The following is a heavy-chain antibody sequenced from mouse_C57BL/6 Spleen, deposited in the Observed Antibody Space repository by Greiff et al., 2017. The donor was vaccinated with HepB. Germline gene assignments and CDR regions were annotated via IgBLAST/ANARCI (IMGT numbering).Heavy chain of an antibody. D-gene: IGHD2-13*01. CDR1: GFTFSNYW. J-gene: IGHJ4*01. CDR3: TEYDDYYYAMDY. V-gene: IGHV6-3*01. Sequence: EVMLVESGGGLVQPGGSMKLSCVASGFTFSNYWMNWVRQSPEKGLEWVAQIRLKSDNYATHYAESVKGRFTISRDDSKSSVYLQMNNLRDEDTGIYYCTEYDDYYYAMDYWGQGTSVTVSS. CDR2: IRLKSDNYAT.